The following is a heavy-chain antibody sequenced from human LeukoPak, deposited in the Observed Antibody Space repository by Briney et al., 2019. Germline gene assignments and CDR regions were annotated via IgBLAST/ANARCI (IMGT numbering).Heavy chain of an antibody. J-gene: IGHJ4*02. V-gene: IGHV3-30*04. CDR1: GFTFSSYA. Sequence: GRSLRLSCAASGFTFSSYAMHWVRQAPGKGLEWVAFIQYDGSNKYYADSVKGRFIISRDNSKSTVYLQMNDLRGEDTAVYYCTKAKGQSWLFSHYWGRGTLVTVSS. CDR3: TKAKGQSWLFSHY. CDR2: IQYDGSNK. D-gene: IGHD3-22*01.